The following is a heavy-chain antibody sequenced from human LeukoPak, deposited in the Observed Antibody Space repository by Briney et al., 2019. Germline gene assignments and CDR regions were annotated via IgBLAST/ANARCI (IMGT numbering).Heavy chain of an antibody. CDR1: GFTVSSNY. CDR3: ARDYSSPGEYYYMDV. J-gene: IGHJ6*03. Sequence: GGSLRLSCAASGFTVSSNYMSWVRQAPGKGLEWVSVIYSGGCTYYADSVKGRFTISRDNSENTLYLQMNSLRAEDTAVYYCARDYSSPGEYYYMDVWGKGTTVAVSS. V-gene: IGHV3-53*01. CDR2: IYSGGCT. D-gene: IGHD6-13*01.